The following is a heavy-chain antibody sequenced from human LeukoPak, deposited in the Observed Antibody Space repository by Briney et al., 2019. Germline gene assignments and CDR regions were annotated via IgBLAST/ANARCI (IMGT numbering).Heavy chain of an antibody. V-gene: IGHV1-69*04. D-gene: IGHD3-22*01. CDR3: ASWTDCYDSSGLGYFDY. Sequence: SVKVSCKASGGXFSSYAISWVRQAPGQGLKWMGRIIPILGIANYAQKFQGRVTITADKSTSTAYMELSSLRSEDTAVYYCASWTDCYDSSGLGYFDYWGQGTLVTVSS. CDR1: GGXFSSYA. CDR2: IIPILGIA. J-gene: IGHJ4*02.